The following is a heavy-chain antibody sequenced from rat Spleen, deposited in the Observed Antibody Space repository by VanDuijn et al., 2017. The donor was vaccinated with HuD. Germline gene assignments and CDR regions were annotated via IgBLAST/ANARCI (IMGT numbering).Heavy chain of an antibody. CDR2: ISYDGITT. D-gene: IGHD1-3*01. V-gene: IGHV5-29*01. CDR3: TRRGDYGPVMDA. CDR1: GFTFKNYG. J-gene: IGHJ2*01. Sequence: EMQLVESGGGLVQPGRSLKVSCAASGFTFKNYGMAWVRQAPTKGLEWVAAISYDGITTYYRESVRGRFTISSDDAKTTLYLQMDRLRSEDTATYYGTRRGDYGPVMDAWGQGVMVTVSS.